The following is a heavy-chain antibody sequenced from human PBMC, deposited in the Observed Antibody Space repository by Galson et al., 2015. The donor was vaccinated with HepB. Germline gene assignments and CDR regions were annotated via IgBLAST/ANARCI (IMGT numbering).Heavy chain of an antibody. V-gene: IGHV6-1*01. CDR2: TNFRSQWRI. CDR3: AYGSDV. J-gene: IGHJ6*02. Sequence: CAISGDSVTSNSAVWNWIRQSPSRGLEWLGRTNFRSQWRIDYSVSVKSRITINADTSQNQFSLHLNSMTPEDTAVYYCAYGSDVWGQGTTVIVSS. CDR1: GDSVTSNSAV.